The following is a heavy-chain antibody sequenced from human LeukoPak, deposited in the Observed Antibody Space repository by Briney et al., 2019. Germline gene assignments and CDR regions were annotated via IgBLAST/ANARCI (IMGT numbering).Heavy chain of an antibody. V-gene: IGHV4-59*01. D-gene: IGHD5-24*01. J-gene: IGHJ4*02. CDR3: ARDNGYNYY. CDR2: IYHSGST. Sequence: PSETLSPTCTVSVGSFTSYYWSWIRQPPGKGLEWIGYIYHSGSTNYNPSLKSRVAISVDTSKKQFSLKLSSVTAADTAVYYCARDNGYNYYWGQGTLVTVSS. CDR1: VGSFTSYY.